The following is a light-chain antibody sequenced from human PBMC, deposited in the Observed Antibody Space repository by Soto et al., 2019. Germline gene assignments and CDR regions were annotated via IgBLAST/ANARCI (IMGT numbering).Light chain of an antibody. CDR1: SSNIGAGYD. CDR2: GNS. Sequence: QSVLTQPPSVSGAPGQRVTISCTGSSSNIGAGYDVHWYQQLPGTAPKLLIYGNSNRPSGVPDRFSGSKSGTSASLAITGXXXXXXXXYXCQSYDSSLSAVVFGGGTKVTVL. V-gene: IGLV1-40*01. CDR3: QSYDSSLSAVV. J-gene: IGLJ2*01.